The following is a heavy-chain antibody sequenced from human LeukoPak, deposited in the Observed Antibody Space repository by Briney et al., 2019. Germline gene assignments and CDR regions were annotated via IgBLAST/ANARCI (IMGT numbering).Heavy chain of an antibody. J-gene: IGHJ4*02. D-gene: IGHD6-19*01. CDR3: ARAGYSSGCYYY. CDR1: GFTFSSYW. Sequence: PGGSLRLSCAASGFTFSSYWMHWVRQAPGKGVVGVSRINSDGSSTSYADSVKGRFSISRDNAKNTLYLQMNSLRAEDTAVYHCARAGYSSGCYYYWGQGTLVTVSS. CDR2: INSDGSST. V-gene: IGHV3-74*01.